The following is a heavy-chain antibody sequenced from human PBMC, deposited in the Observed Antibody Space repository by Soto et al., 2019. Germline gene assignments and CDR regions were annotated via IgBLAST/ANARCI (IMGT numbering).Heavy chain of an antibody. Sequence: GGSLRLSCAASGFTFSSYALSWVRQAPGKGLEWVSAISGSGGSTYYADSVKGRFTIPRDNSKNTLYLQMNSLRAEDTAVYYCAKGNDILYPFDYWGQGTLVTVS. CDR3: AKGNDILYPFDY. J-gene: IGHJ4*02. CDR1: GFTFSSYA. D-gene: IGHD3-9*01. V-gene: IGHV3-23*01. CDR2: ISGSGGST.